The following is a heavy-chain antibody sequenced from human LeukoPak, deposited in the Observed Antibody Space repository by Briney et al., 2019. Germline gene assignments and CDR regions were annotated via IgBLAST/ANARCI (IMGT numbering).Heavy chain of an antibody. V-gene: IGHV4-59*01. CDR2: IYYKGNT. D-gene: IGHD5-12*01. CDR3: ARRGSLDY. J-gene: IGHJ4*02. Sequence: SETLSLTCTVSGDSITTYYWIWIRQPPGKGVEWIGYIYYKGNTNYNPSLKSRVTMSLDTSKNQFSLKLNSVTAADTAVYYCARRGSLDYWGQGTLVTVSS. CDR1: GDSITTYY.